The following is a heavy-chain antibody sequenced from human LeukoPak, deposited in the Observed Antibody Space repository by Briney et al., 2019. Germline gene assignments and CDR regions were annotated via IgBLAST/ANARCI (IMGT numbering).Heavy chain of an antibody. CDR2: ISGSGGST. V-gene: IGHV3-23*01. Sequence: GGSLRLSCAASGFTFSSYAMSWVRQAPGKGLEWVSAISGSGGSTYYADSVKGRFTISRDNSKTTLYLQMNSLRAEDTAVYYCAKDGDPGGSFDYWGQGTLVTVSS. CDR3: AKDGDPGGSFDY. D-gene: IGHD7-27*01. CDR1: GFTFSSYA. J-gene: IGHJ4*02.